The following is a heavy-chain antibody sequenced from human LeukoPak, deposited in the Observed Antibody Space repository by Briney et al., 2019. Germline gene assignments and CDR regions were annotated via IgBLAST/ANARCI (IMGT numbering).Heavy chain of an antibody. J-gene: IGHJ4*02. D-gene: IGHD2-21*02. CDR1: GFNFRAYW. CDR3: AKDTERYCGGDCYSVY. V-gene: IGHV3-7*03. CDR2: IHQHGSKE. Sequence: GGSLRLSCTTSGFNFRAYWMGWVRQAPGKGLEWVANIHQHGSKENYVDSVKGRFTISRDNAKNSIYLQMNSLRAEDTAIYYCAKDTERYCGGDCYSVYWGQGTLVTVSS.